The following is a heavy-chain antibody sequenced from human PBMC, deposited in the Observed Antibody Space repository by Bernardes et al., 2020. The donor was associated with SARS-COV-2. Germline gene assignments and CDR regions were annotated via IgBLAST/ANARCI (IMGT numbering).Heavy chain of an antibody. CDR1: GGSISNYH. CDR2: IYYSGST. J-gene: IGHJ4*02. Sequence: SETLSLTCTVSGGSISNYHWSWVRQPPGKGLDLIGYIYYSGSTNYNPSLKSRVTISLDTSKNQFSLKLSSVTAADTAVYYCARDSLVGYFVSWGQGTLVTVSS. CDR3: ARDSLVGYFVS. V-gene: IGHV4-59*01. D-gene: IGHD3-16*02.